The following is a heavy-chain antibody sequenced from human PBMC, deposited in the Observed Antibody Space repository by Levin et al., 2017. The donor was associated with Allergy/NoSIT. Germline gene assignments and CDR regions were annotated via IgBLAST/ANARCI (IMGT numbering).Heavy chain of an antibody. CDR2: INYRGVT. J-gene: IGHJ6*02. Sequence: TASETLSLTCSVSGGSVSSGTYYWSWIRRPPGKGLEWIGYINYRGVTKYNPSLKSRVTISVDTSKNEFSLKVTSVTPADTAVYYCARNRIIVSGGNDYYYGMDVWGQGTTVTVSS. CDR1: GGSVSSGTYY. V-gene: IGHV4-61*01. CDR3: ARNRIIVSGGNDYYYGMDV. D-gene: IGHD5/OR15-5a*01.